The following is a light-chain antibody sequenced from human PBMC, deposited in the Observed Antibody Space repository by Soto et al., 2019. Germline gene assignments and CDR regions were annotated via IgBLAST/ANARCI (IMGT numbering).Light chain of an antibody. CDR3: SSYTGSSTLL. Sequence: QSVLTQPASVSGSPGQSITISCTGTSSDVGGYNYVSWYQQHPGKAPKLMIYEVSNRPSGVSYRFSGSKSGNTASLAISGLQAEDEADYYCSSYTGSSTLLFGSGTKVTAL. J-gene: IGLJ1*01. CDR1: SSDVGGYNY. V-gene: IGLV2-14*01. CDR2: EVS.